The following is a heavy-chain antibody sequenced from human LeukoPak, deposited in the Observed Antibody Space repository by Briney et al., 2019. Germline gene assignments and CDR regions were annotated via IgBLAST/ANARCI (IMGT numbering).Heavy chain of an antibody. CDR3: ARGGVVVAASQFDY. D-gene: IGHD2-15*01. Sequence: ASVKVSCKASGGTFSSYAISWVRQAPGQGLEWMGGIIPIFGTANYAQKFQGRVTITTDESTSTAYMELSSLRSEDTAVYYCARGGVVVAASQFDYWGQGTLVTVSS. CDR1: GGTFSSYA. CDR2: IIPIFGTA. V-gene: IGHV1-69*05. J-gene: IGHJ4*02.